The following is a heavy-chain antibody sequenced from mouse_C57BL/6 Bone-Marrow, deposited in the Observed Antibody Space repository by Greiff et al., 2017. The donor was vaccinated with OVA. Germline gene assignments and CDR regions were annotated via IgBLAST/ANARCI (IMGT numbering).Heavy chain of an antibody. CDR3: TREGIYYYGSHWYFDV. J-gene: IGHJ1*03. D-gene: IGHD1-1*01. V-gene: IGHV1-5*01. CDR1: GYTFTSYW. CDR2: IYPGNSDT. Sequence: EVKVEESGTVLARPGASVKMSCKTSGYTFTSYWMHWVKQRPGQGLEWIGAIYPGNSDTSYNQKFKGKAKLTAVTSARTAYMELSSLTHEDSAVYYCTREGIYYYGSHWYFDVWGTGTTVTVSS.